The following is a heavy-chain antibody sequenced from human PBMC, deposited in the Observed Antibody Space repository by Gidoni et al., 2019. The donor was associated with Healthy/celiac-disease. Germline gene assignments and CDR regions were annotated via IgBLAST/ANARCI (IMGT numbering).Heavy chain of an antibody. CDR2: MNPNSGNT. J-gene: IGHJ3*02. Sequence: QVQLVQSGAEVKKPGASVKVSCKASGYTFTSYDINWVRQATGQGLEWMGWMNPNSGNTGYAQKFQGRVTMTRNTSISTAYMELSSLRSEDTAVYYCARGLHSGSFYGVDAFDIWGQGTMVTVSS. CDR1: GYTFTSYD. CDR3: ARGLHSGSFYGVDAFDI. D-gene: IGHD1-26*01. V-gene: IGHV1-8*01.